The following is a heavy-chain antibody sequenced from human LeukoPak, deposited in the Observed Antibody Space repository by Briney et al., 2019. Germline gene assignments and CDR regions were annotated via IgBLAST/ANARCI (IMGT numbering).Heavy chain of an antibody. V-gene: IGHV3-9*01. D-gene: IGHD3-10*01. CDR2: ISWNSGSI. J-gene: IGHJ5*02. CDR1: GFTFDDYA. CDR3: TKAAITAAGQRGSGSWFDP. Sequence: PGGSLRLSCATSGFTFDDYAMHWVRQAPGKGLEWVSSISWNSGSIGYADSVKGRFTISRDNAKNSRYLHMNSQRAEDTALYYCTKAAITAAGQRGSGSWFDPWGQGTLVTVSS.